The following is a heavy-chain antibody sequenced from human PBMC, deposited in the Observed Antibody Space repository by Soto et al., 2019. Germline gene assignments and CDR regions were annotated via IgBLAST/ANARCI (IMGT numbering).Heavy chain of an antibody. CDR2: ISSSSSTI. D-gene: IGHD3-9*01. CDR3: ARESPVFDGDYCYYGMDV. Sequence: EVQLVESGGGLVQPGGSLRLSCAASGFTFSSYSMNWVRQAPGKGLEWVSYISSSSSTIYYADSVKGRFTISRDNAKNSLYLQMNSLRAEDTAVYYCARESPVFDGDYCYYGMDVWGQGTTVTVSS. CDR1: GFTFSSYS. V-gene: IGHV3-48*01. J-gene: IGHJ6*02.